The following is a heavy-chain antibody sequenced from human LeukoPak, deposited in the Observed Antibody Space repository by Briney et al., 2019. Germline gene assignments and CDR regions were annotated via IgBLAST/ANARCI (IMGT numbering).Heavy chain of an antibody. D-gene: IGHD2-2*02. CDR1: GYTLTELY. CDR3: ARAVPGALHCNNTSCYSDAYYMDV. Sequence: ASVKVSCKVSGYTLTELYMLWVRQPPGKGLVWVGGFDHEDGEKIYAQKFQGKVTMTEDTSTDTAYMELSSLRSEDTAVYYCARAVPGALHCNNTSCYSDAYYMDVWGKGTTVTVSS. V-gene: IGHV1-24*01. J-gene: IGHJ6*03. CDR2: FDHEDGEK.